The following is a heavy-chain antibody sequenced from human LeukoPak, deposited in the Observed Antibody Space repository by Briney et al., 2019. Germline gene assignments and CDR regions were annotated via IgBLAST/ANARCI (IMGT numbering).Heavy chain of an antibody. CDR3: ARGLIVVVPAAIGDP. CDR2: INPNSGGT. Sequence: ASVKVSCKASGYTFTGYYMHWVRQAPGQGLEWMGWINPNSGGTNYAQKFQGRVTMTRDTSISTAYMELGRLRSDDTAVYYCARGLIVVVPAAIGDPWGQGTLVTVSS. CDR1: GYTFTGYY. J-gene: IGHJ5*02. V-gene: IGHV1-2*02. D-gene: IGHD2-2*02.